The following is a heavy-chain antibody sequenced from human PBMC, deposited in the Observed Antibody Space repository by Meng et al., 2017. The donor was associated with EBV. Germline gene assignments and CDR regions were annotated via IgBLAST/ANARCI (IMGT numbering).Heavy chain of an antibody. CDR3: ASESGRGFTPDY. Sequence: QVLLLQSGAEVQKPGSSVKVSCRTAGGTFRSDAVSWVRQAPGQGLEWMGGLIPMVGAPHYAQKFQGRVTIIADESTSTHSMELNSLRSEDTAMYYCASESGRGFTPDYWGQGTLVTVSS. D-gene: IGHD3-10*01. CDR1: GGTFRSDA. V-gene: IGHV1-69*01. J-gene: IGHJ4*02. CDR2: LIPMVGAP.